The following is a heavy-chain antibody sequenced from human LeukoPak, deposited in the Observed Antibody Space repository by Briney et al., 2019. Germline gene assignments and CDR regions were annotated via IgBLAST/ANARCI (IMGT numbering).Heavy chain of an antibody. Sequence: GSLRLSCAASGFTVSSNYMSWVRQAPGKGLEWVSVIYSGGSTYYADSVKGRFTISRDNSKNTVYLQMNSLRAEDTAVYYCARKDNGNSLDYWGQGTLVTVSS. V-gene: IGHV3-53*01. J-gene: IGHJ4*02. D-gene: IGHD4-23*01. CDR3: ARKDNGNSLDY. CDR1: GFTVSSNY. CDR2: IYSGGST.